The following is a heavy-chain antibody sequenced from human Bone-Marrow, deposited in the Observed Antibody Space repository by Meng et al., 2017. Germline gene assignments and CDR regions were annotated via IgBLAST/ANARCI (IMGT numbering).Heavy chain of an antibody. CDR3: TASPAAEY. CDR2: IKSKSAGGTT. V-gene: IGHV3-15*01. Sequence: VHLGEAGGGLVKPGGSLRLSCAASGFAFSDAWMSWVRQAPGKGLEWVGLIKSKSAGGTTDYAAPVKGRFTISRDDSKTTMYLQMNSLKTEDTAVYYCTASPAAEYWGQGTLVTVSS. CDR1: GFAFSDAW. J-gene: IGHJ4*02. D-gene: IGHD2-2*01.